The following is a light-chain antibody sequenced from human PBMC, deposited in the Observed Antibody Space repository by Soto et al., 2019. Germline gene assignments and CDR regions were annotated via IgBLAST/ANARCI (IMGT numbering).Light chain of an antibody. CDR2: AAS. CDR1: QTISSH. J-gene: IGKJ5*01. V-gene: IGKV1-39*01. CDR3: QQSYTTPIT. Sequence: DIQMTQSPSSLSASVGDRVIITCRASQTISSHLNWYQQKPGKAPNLLVYAASSLQSGFPSRFTGSGSGTDFTLTISSLQPEVFATYFCQQSYTTPITFGQGTRL.